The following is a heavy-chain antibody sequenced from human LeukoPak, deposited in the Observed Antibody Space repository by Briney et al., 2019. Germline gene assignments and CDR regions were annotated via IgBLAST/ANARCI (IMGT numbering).Heavy chain of an antibody. D-gene: IGHD3-22*01. CDR2: ISGYNGNT. J-gene: IGHJ4*02. V-gene: IGHV1-18*01. Sequence: ASVKVSCKASGYTFTNYGISWVRQAPGQGLECMGWISGYNGNTKYAQKFQGRVTMTTDTSTSTAYMELRSLRSDGTAVYYCARDLTHRRNYDSSGNQIVSAFWGQGTLVTVSS. CDR1: GYTFTNYG. CDR3: ARDLTHRRNYDSSGNQIVSAF.